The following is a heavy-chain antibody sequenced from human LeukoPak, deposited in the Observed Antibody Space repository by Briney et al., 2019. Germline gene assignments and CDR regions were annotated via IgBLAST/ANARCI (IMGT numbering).Heavy chain of an antibody. CDR2: IIPILGIA. Sequence: GASVKVSCKASGYTFTSYGISWVRQAPGQGLEWMGRIIPILGIANYAQKFQGRVTITADKSTSTAYMELSSLRSEDTAVYYCARAGPIVVVTAMNNFDYRGQGTLVTVSS. CDR1: GYTFTSYG. J-gene: IGHJ4*02. D-gene: IGHD2-21*02. V-gene: IGHV1-69*04. CDR3: ARAGPIVVVTAMNNFDY.